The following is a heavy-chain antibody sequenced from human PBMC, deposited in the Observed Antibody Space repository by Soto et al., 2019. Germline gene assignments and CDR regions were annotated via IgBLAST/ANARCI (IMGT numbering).Heavy chain of an antibody. J-gene: IGHJ4*02. Sequence: SDTLSLTCTVSSGSISSGGYYWSWIRQHPGKGLEWIGYIYYSGSTYYNPSLKSRVTISVDTSKNQFSLKLSSVTAADTAVYYCARSGYSYGPNPLLYWGQGTLVTVS. D-gene: IGHD5-18*01. CDR2: IYYSGST. CDR1: SGSISSGGYY. CDR3: ARSGYSYGPNPLLY. V-gene: IGHV4-31*03.